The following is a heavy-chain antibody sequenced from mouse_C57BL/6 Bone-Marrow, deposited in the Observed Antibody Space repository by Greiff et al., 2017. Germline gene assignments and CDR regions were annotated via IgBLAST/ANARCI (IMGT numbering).Heavy chain of an antibody. D-gene: IGHD1-1*01. CDR2: IHPNSGST. Sequence: VQLQQPGAELVKPGASVKLSCKASGYTFTSYWMHWVKQRPGQGLEWIGMIHPNSGSTNYNEKFKSKATLTVDKSSSTAYMQLSSLTSEDSAVYYCARDPFITTVGFAYWGQGTTLTVSS. CDR3: ARDPFITTVGFAY. CDR1: GYTFTSYW. J-gene: IGHJ2*01. V-gene: IGHV1-64*01.